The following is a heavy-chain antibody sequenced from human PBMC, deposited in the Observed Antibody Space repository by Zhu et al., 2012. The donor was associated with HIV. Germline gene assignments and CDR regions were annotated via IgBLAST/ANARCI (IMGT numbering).Heavy chain of an antibody. D-gene: IGHD2-15*01. CDR3: ARGGRFGYCSSGSCYRDDAFDI. CDR2: IYTSGST. CDR1: GGSISSYY. Sequence: QVQLQESGPGLVKPSETLSLTCTVSGGSISSYYWSWIRQPPGKGLEWIGYIYTSGSTNYNPSLKSRVTISVDTSKNQFSLKLNSVTAADTAVYYCARGGRFGYCSSGSCYRDDAFDIWGQGTMVTSLX. J-gene: IGHJ3*02. V-gene: IGHV4-4*09.